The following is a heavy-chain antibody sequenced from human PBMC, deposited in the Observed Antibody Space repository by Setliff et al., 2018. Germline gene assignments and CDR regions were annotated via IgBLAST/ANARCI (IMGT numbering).Heavy chain of an antibody. CDR3: ARGGFFGYNADF. CDR2: INHSGTT. J-gene: IGHJ4*02. D-gene: IGHD3-3*01. CDR1: GGSFSGYY. V-gene: IGHV4-34*01. Sequence: TLSLTCAVYGGSFSGYYWTWIRQSPGRGLEWIGEINHSGTTNYNPSLKSRLTIAVDTSKNEFSLILASVTAADTAVYYCARGGFFGYNADFWGQGALVTVSS.